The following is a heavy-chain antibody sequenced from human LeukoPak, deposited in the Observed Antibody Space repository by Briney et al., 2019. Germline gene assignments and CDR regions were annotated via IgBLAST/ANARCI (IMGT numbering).Heavy chain of an antibody. Sequence: SETLSLTCTVSGGSIGPNYWSWLRQPPGKGLEWIGYIHYTGTTRYNPSLNGRVTISVDTSKNQFSLKLRSVTATDTAVYYCARGAGWYGSWGQGTLVAVSS. CDR2: IHYTGTT. CDR1: GGSIGPNY. V-gene: IGHV4-59*01. J-gene: IGHJ5*01. CDR3: ARGAGWYGS.